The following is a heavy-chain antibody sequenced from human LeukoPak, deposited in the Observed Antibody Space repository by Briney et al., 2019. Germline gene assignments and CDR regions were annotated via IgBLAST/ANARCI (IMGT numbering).Heavy chain of an antibody. CDR1: GYTFTSYV. J-gene: IGHJ6*02. V-gene: IGHV1-18*01. Sequence: ASVKVSCKASGYTFTSYVISWVQQAPGQGLEWMGWISAYNGNTNYAQKLQGRVTMTTDTSTSTAYMELRSLRSDDTAVYYCARARAELLWFGELTYYYGMDVWGQGTTVTVSS. CDR2: ISAYNGNT. D-gene: IGHD3-10*01. CDR3: ARARAELLWFGELTYYYGMDV.